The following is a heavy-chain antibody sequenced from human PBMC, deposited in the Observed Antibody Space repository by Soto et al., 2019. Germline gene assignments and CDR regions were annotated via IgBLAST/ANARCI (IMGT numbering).Heavy chain of an antibody. CDR3: ARDRGLRYYGSGDMDI. J-gene: IGHJ6*03. V-gene: IGHV3-53*04. D-gene: IGHD3-10*01. CDR2: IYSGGST. Sequence: WGSMRLSGAASEIPASRNYMGWVCQAPGKGLEWVSVIYSGGSTYYADSVKGRFTISRHNSKNTLYLQMNSLRAEDTAVYYCARDRGLRYYGSGDMDICGKGTTVTV. CDR1: EIPASRNY.